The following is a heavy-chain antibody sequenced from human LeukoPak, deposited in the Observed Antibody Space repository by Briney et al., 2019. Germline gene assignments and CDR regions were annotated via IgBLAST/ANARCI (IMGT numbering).Heavy chain of an antibody. D-gene: IGHD3-10*01. V-gene: IGHV3-30*04. CDR3: ARKGGFRGVILRGMDV. CDR1: GFTFRSYA. Sequence: GRSLRLSCAASGFTFRSYAMHWVRQAPGKGLKGVAVISYDGRNKYYADSVKGRFTISRDNSKNTLYLQMNSLRAEDTAVYYCARKGGFRGVILRGMDVWGKGTTVTVSS. CDR2: ISYDGRNK. J-gene: IGHJ6*04.